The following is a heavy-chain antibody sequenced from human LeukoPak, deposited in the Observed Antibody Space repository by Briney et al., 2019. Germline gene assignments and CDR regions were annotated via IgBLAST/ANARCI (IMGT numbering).Heavy chain of an antibody. V-gene: IGHV3-72*01. CDR3: ARGFHYDFWSGSYYFDY. D-gene: IGHD3-3*01. Sequence: GGSLRLSCAASGFTFSDHYMDWVRQAPGKGLEWVGRITSKPKSYNTEYAASVKGRFTISRDDSKNSLYLQMNSLKTEDTAVYYCARGFHYDFWSGSYYFDYWGQGTLVTVSS. J-gene: IGHJ4*02. CDR1: GFTFSDHY. CDR2: ITSKPKSYNT.